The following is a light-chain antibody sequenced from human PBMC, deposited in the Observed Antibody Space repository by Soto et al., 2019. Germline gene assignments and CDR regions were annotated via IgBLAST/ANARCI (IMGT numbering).Light chain of an antibody. CDR1: QTIADN. Sequence: EIVMTQSLATVSVSPGETVTLSCRASQTIADNLAWYQQKPGQPPRLLVYGAFTRTTGVPARFSGSGSGTEFTLTISSLQSEDFAVYYCQQYENWPPLTFGGGTKVEPK. V-gene: IGKV3-15*01. CDR2: GAF. CDR3: QQYENWPPLT. J-gene: IGKJ4*01.